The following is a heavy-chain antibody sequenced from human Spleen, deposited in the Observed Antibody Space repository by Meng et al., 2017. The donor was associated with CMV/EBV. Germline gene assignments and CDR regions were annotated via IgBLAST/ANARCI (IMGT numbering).Heavy chain of an antibody. CDR2: IGSSGSVI. Sequence: GGSLRLSCAASGFTFSNYEFNWVRQAPGKGLEWVSYIGSSGSVIYYADSVKGRFTISRDNAKNSLYLEMNSLRADDTAVYYCARDRGGSGCFDYWGQGTLVTVSS. CDR1: GFTFSNYE. V-gene: IGHV3-48*03. CDR3: ARDRGGSGCFDY. J-gene: IGHJ4*02. D-gene: IGHD3-10*01.